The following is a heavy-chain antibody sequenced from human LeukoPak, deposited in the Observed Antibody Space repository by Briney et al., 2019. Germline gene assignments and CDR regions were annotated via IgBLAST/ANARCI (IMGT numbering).Heavy chain of an antibody. CDR3: ARDKNRVTIFAVAVDY. CDR1: GFIFSSYA. D-gene: IGHD3-3*01. Sequence: GGSLRLSCAASGFIFSSYAMTWVRQAPGKGLEWVSGISDSGGETYYADSVKGRFTISRDNSKNTLYLQMNSLRAEDTAVYYCARDKNRVTIFAVAVDYWGQGTLVTVSS. CDR2: ISDSGGET. J-gene: IGHJ4*02. V-gene: IGHV3-23*01.